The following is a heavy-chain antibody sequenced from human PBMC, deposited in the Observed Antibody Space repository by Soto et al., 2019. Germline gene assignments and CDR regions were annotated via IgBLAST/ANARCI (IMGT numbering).Heavy chain of an antibody. CDR2: IWYDGSNK. CDR3: ARSPCSGGSCCIDY. D-gene: IGHD2-15*01. V-gene: IGHV3-33*01. CDR1: GFSFSTYG. Sequence: GSLRLSCTASGFSFSTYGMHWVRQAPGKGLEWVAVIWYDGSNKYYADSVKGRFTTSRDNSKNTLYLQVNSLRAEDTAVYYCARSPCSGGSCCIDYWGQGTLVTVSS. J-gene: IGHJ4*02.